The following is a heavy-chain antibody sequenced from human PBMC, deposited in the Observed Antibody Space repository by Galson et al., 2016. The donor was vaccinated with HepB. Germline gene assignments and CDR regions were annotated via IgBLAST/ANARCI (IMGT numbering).Heavy chain of an antibody. J-gene: IGHJ3*02. CDR3: ARYRARDDAFDM. CDR1: GFTFSGYY. Sequence: SLRLSCAASGFTFSGYYMSWIRQAPGKGLEWVSYIISSGSYTNYADSVKGRFTISRDNAKNSLYLQMNSLRVEDTAVYYCARYRARDDAFDMWGQGTMVTVTS. V-gene: IGHV3-11*03. CDR2: IISSGSYT. D-gene: IGHD2-2*01.